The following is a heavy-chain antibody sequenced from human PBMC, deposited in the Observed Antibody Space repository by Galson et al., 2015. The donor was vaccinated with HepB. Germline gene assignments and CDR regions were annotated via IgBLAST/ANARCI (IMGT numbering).Heavy chain of an antibody. CDR1: GYNFTNYW. Sequence: QSGAEVKKPGESLRISCQGSGYNFTNYWVTWVRQMPGEGLEWMGKIDPVDSYTNYSPSFQGHVTISTDKSISTAYLQWSSLKASGTAMYYCARQAIGYSSRGDGFDLWGQGTLVTLSS. J-gene: IGHJ3*01. V-gene: IGHV5-10-1*01. D-gene: IGHD6-19*01. CDR2: IDPVDSYT. CDR3: ARQAIGYSSRGDGFDL.